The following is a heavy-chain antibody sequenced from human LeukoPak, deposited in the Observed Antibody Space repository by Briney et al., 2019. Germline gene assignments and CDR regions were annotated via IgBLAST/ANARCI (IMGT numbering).Heavy chain of an antibody. CDR2: ISSSSSYI. CDR1: GFTFSSYW. Sequence: GGSLRLSCAASGFTFSSYWMHWVRQAPGKGLEWVSSISSSSSYIYYADSVKGRFTISRDNAKNSLYLQMNSLRAEDTAVYYCARDAGRYYYDSSGVHYYYGMDVWGQGTTVTVSS. V-gene: IGHV3-21*01. J-gene: IGHJ6*02. D-gene: IGHD3-22*01. CDR3: ARDAGRYYYDSSGVHYYYGMDV.